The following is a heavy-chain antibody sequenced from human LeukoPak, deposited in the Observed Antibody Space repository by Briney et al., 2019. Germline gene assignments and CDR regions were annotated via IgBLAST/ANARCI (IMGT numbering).Heavy chain of an antibody. V-gene: IGHV2-70*11. CDR1: GFSLSTSGMC. Sequence: SGPALVKPTQTLTLTCTFSGFSLSTSGMCVSWIRQPPGKALEWLARIDWDDDKYYSTSLKARLIISKDTSKNQVVLTMTNMDPVDTATYYCARMVSGYDYCVDYWGQGTLVTVSS. CDR2: IDWDDDK. CDR3: ARMVSGYDYCVDY. D-gene: IGHD5-12*01. J-gene: IGHJ4*02.